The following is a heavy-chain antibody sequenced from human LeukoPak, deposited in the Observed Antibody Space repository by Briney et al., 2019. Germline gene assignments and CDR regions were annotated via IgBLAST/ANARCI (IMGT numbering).Heavy chain of an antibody. V-gene: IGHV3-23*01. CDR3: VRGRHYFDY. D-gene: IGHD5-24*01. CDR2: IVGSGYST. CDR1: GFTFSSYS. Sequence: DPGGSLRLSCAASGFTFSSYSMTWVRQAPGKGLDWVSAIVGSGYSTYYAASVKGRFTISRDNSKNTVYLQMDSLRAEDTAAYFCVRGRHYFDYWGQGALVTVSS. J-gene: IGHJ4*02.